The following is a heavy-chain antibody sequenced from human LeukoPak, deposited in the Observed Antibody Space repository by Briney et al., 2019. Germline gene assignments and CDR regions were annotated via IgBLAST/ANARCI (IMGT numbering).Heavy chain of an antibody. CDR2: IYYSGST. J-gene: IGHJ5*02. V-gene: IGHV4-39*01. CDR1: GGSISSSSYY. CDR3: ASAKPFKSWFDP. Sequence: PSETLSLTCTVSGGSISSSSYYWGWIRQPPGKGLEWIGSIYYSGSTYYNPSLKSRVTISVDTSKNQFSLKLSSVTAADTAVYYCASAKPFKSWFDPWGHGTLVTVSS. D-gene: IGHD1-14*01.